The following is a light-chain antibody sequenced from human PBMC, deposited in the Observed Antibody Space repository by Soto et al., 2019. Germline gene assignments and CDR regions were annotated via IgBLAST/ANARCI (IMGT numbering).Light chain of an antibody. CDR2: DAS. J-gene: IGKJ5*01. CDR3: QQFNNYPHEVP. V-gene: IGKV1D-13*01. CDR1: QGISSA. Sequence: AIQLTQSPSSLSASVGDRVTITCRASQGISSALAWYQQKPGKAPKLLIYDASSLESGVPSRFSGSGSGTDFTLTISSLQPEVFATYYCQQFNNYPHEVPFGQGT.